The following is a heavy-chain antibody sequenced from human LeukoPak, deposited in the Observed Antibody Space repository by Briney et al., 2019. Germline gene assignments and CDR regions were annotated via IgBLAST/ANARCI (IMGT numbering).Heavy chain of an antibody. V-gene: IGHV4-4*07. CDR1: GGSISSYY. D-gene: IGHD1-1*01. CDR2: IYASGSI. J-gene: IGHJ4*02. Sequence: SETLSLTCTVSGGSISSYYWSWIRQPAGKGLEWIGRIYASGSINYNPSLKSRVTMSVDTSKNQLSLKLTSVTAADTAVYYCARSTWNDVHFDYWGQGTLVTVSS. CDR3: ARSTWNDVHFDY.